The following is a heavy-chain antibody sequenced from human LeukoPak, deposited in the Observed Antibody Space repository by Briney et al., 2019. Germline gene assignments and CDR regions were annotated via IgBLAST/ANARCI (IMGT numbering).Heavy chain of an antibody. Sequence: RGEPLKISCKGSGYSFTSYWIGWVRQLPGKGLEWMGIIYPGDSDTRYSPSFQGQVTISADNSISTAYLQWSSLKASDTAMYYFARRSSGWYLDYWGQGTLVTVCS. CDR3: ARRSSGWYLDY. D-gene: IGHD6-19*01. J-gene: IGHJ4*02. CDR2: IYPGDSDT. CDR1: GYSFTSYW. V-gene: IGHV5-51*01.